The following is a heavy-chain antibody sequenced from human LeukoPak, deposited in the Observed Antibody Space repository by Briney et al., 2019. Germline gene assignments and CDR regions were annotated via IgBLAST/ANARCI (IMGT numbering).Heavy chain of an antibody. CDR1: GYTLTELS. CDR3: ATGGIVGATWEIDY. Sequence: GASVKVSCKVSGYTLTELSMHWVRQAPGKGLEWMGGFDPEDGETIYAQKFQGRVTMTEDTSTDTAYMELSSLRSEDTAVYYCATGGIVGATWEIDYWGQGTLVTVSS. D-gene: IGHD1-26*01. J-gene: IGHJ4*02. CDR2: FDPEDGET. V-gene: IGHV1-24*01.